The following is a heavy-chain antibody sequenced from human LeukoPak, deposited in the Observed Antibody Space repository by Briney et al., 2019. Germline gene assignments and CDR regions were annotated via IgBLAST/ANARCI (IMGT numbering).Heavy chain of an antibody. J-gene: IGHJ4*02. V-gene: IGHV3-11*01. D-gene: IGHD2-15*01. Sequence: PGGSLRLSCAASGFTFSDYYMRWIRQAPGKGLEWVSYISSSGSTIYYADSVKGRFTISRDNAKNSLYLQMNSLRAEDTAVYYCARDLLISCSGGSCSGWGQGTLVTVSS. CDR2: ISSSGSTI. CDR1: GFTFSDYY. CDR3: ARDLLISCSGGSCSG.